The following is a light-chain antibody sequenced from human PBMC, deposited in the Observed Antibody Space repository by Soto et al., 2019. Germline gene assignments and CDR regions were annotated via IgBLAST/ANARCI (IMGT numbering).Light chain of an antibody. V-gene: IGKV1-5*03. J-gene: IGKJ1*01. Sequence: DIQMTQSPSTMSASVGDRVTITCRASQSIDSWLAWYQQKPGKAPKFLMYKASNLESGVPSRFSGSGSETEFTLTISSLQPDDFAIYYCAQDYIFPRTFGQGTKVDIK. CDR1: QSIDSW. CDR2: KAS. CDR3: AQDYIFPRT.